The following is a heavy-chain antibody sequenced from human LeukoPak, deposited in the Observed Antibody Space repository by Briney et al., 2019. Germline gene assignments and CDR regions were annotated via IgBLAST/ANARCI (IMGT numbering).Heavy chain of an antibody. CDR1: GGSISSYY. CDR3: ARVVVERLRIVATTSYYYYYYMDV. V-gene: IGHV4-59*01. J-gene: IGHJ6*03. CDR2: IYYSGST. D-gene: IGHD5-12*01. Sequence: SETLSLTCTVSGGSISSYYWSWIRQPPGKGLEWIGYIYYSGSTNYNPSLKSRVTISVDTSKNQFSLKLSSVTAADTAVYYCARVVVERLRIVATTSYYYYYYMDVWGKGTTVTISS.